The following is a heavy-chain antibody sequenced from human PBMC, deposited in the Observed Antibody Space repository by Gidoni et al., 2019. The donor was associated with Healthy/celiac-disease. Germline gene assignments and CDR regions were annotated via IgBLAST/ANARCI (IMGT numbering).Heavy chain of an antibody. CDR2: IYSGGST. V-gene: IGHV3-66*01. CDR1: GFTVSSNY. Sequence: EVQLVESGGGLVQPGGSLRLSCPASGFTVSSNYMSWVRQAPGKGLEWVSVIYSGGSTYYADSVKGRFTISRDNSKNTLYLQMNSLRAEDTAVYYCARIEAWGYYYGMDVWGQGTTVTVSS. D-gene: IGHD3-16*01. CDR3: ARIEAWGYYYGMDV. J-gene: IGHJ6*02.